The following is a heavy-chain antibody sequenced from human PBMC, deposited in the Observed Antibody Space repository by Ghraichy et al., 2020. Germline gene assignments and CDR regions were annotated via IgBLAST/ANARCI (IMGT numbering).Heavy chain of an antibody. CDR1: GFNINSHG. V-gene: IGHV3-33*01. CDR2: MWADGKKQ. Sequence: LSLTCVASGFNINSHGMHWVRQAPGKGLEWAAVMWADGKKQHYADSVKGRFTISRDTFKNTVYLQMNSVRVEDTAVYYCARDRSYYADDQWGHGTLVTVSS. CDR3: ARDRSYYADDQ. J-gene: IGHJ5*02. D-gene: IGHD3-16*01.